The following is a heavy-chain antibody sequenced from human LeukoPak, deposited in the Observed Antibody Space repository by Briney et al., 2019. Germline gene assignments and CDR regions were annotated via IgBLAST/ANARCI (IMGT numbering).Heavy chain of an antibody. Sequence: GGSLRLSCAASGXTFSSYVMHWVRQAPGKGLEWVAGISYDGNNKYYAESVKGRFTISRDNSKNTLYLQMNSLRAEDTAVYYCAKDWVVRGVISYWGQGTLVTVSS. CDR3: AKDWVVRGVISY. V-gene: IGHV3-30*18. J-gene: IGHJ4*02. CDR2: ISYDGNNK. CDR1: GXTFSSYV. D-gene: IGHD3-10*01.